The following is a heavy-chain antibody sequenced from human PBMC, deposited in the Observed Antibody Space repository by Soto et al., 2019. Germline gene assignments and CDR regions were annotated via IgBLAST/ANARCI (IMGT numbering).Heavy chain of an antibody. V-gene: IGHV3-30*18. CDR3: SKDSSAAFDY. CDR1: GFTLRTSG. CDR2: ISHDGSNQ. D-gene: IGHD6-25*01. Sequence: QVQLVESGGGVVQPGGSLRLSCVASGFTLRTSGMHWVRQAPSKGLEWVAVISHDGSNQFYAESVKGRFTISRDNSKNMLYLQMNSLGADESAVYFCSKDSSAAFDYWGQGTVVTVSS. J-gene: IGHJ4*02.